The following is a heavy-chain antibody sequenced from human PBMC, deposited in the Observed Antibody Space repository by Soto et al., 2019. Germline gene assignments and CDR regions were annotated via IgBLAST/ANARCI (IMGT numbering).Heavy chain of an antibody. CDR3: ARELIRRVQIDY. V-gene: IGHV1-3*01. CDR1: GYTFTTYV. CDR2: INADSGIT. J-gene: IGHJ4*02. Sequence: QVQLVQSGAEVKKPGASVKVSCKTSGYTFTTYVIHWVRQAPGQRLEWMAWINADSGITKSSQEFRDRVTFTSDTSANKVYISMSRLRSEVTAMYSRARELIRRVQIDYWGQGTLVTVSS. D-gene: IGHD2-21*01.